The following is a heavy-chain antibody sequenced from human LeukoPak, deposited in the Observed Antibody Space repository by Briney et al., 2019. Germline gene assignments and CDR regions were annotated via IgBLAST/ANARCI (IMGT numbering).Heavy chain of an antibody. Sequence: SETLSLTCTVSGGSINGYYWSWIRQPPGKGLEWIGYIYYSGSTNYNPSLKSRVTISVDTSKNQFSLKLSSVTTADTAVYYCARGPTVTTDYWGQGTLVTVSS. J-gene: IGHJ4*02. CDR2: IYYSGST. D-gene: IGHD4-17*01. CDR1: GGSINGYY. V-gene: IGHV4-59*01. CDR3: ARGPTVTTDY.